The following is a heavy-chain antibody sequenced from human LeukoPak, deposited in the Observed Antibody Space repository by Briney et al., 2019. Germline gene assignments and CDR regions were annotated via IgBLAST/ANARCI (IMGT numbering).Heavy chain of an antibody. Sequence: SQTLSLTCTVSGGSISSGGYYWSWIRQHPGKGLEWIGYIYYSGSTYYNPSLKSRVTISVDTSENQFSLKLSSVTAADTAVYYCARVGSSWYSELLYYFDYWGQGTLVTVSS. V-gene: IGHV4-31*03. CDR2: IYYSGST. D-gene: IGHD6-13*01. CDR1: GGSISSGGYY. CDR3: ARVGSSWYSELLYYFDY. J-gene: IGHJ4*02.